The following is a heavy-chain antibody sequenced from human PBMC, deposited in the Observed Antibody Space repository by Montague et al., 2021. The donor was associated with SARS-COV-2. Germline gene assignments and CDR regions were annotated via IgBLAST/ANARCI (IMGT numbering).Heavy chain of an antibody. D-gene: IGHD3-22*01. CDR1: GGSFSDYF. CDR2: INHRGTS. Sequence: SDTLSLTCAVYGGSFSDYFWTWIRQPPGKGLEWIGEINHRGTSNYNPSLKSRVSISVDTSKNQFSLYLGSVTAADTAVYYCARGRQHFNMIVVVMTGGEYYFDYWGPGTLVTVSS. J-gene: IGHJ4*02. V-gene: IGHV4-34*01. CDR3: ARGRQHFNMIVVVMTGGEYYFDY.